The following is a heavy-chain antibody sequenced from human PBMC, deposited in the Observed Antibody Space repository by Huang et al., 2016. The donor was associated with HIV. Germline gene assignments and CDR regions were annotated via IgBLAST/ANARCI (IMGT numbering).Heavy chain of an antibody. CDR1: GGSLSDHY. Sequence: QVQLQQWGAGLLKPSGALSLKCAVYGGSLSDHYWTWLRLSPGKRLEWIGELTHRGLSTYNPSLRSRVTMSVDMSKNQCSLNLTSLTAADTAVYYCARPRMTATSSDSTWSFFDSWGQGTLVIVSS. D-gene: IGHD2-21*02. J-gene: IGHJ4*02. CDR2: LTHRGLS. CDR3: ARPRMTATSSDSTWSFFDS. V-gene: IGHV4-34*02.